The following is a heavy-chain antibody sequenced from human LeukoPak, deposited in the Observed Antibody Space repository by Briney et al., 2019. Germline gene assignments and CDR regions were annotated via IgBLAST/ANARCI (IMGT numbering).Heavy chain of an antibody. CDR2: ISAYNGNT. CDR1: GYTFTSYG. D-gene: IGHD3-3*01. CDR3: AKLRKEHDFWSGYYHYFDY. J-gene: IGHJ4*02. V-gene: IGHV1-18*01. Sequence: ASVKVSCKASGYTFTSYGISWVRQAPGQGLEWMGWISAYNGNTNYAQKFQGRVTITTDESTSTAYMELSSLRSEDTAVYYCAKLRKEHDFWSGYYHYFDYWGQGTLVTVSS.